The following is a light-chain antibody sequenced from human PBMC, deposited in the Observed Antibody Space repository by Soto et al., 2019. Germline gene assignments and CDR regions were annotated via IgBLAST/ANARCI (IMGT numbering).Light chain of an antibody. V-gene: IGKV3-20*01. CDR3: QQYSSPRRT. J-gene: IGKJ1*01. Sequence: EIVLTQSPGSLSLSPGERATLSCRASQSVSSYLAWYQQKPGQAPRLLIYGASSRATGFPDRFSGSGSGTAFSLTISRLEPEDSAVYYCQQYSSPRRTFGPGTKEEIK. CDR2: GAS. CDR1: QSVSSY.